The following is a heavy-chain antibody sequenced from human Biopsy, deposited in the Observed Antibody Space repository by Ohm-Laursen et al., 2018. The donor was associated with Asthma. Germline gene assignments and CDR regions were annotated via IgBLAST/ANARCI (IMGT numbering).Heavy chain of an antibody. Sequence: SQTLSLTWTVSGGSINIGDYYWGWIRQHPVKGLEWIGHIYYSGSTYYNPSLKSRVSISLDTSKNQFSLSLTSVTAADTAVYYCARTTYGHDGFDPWGQGTLVTVSS. J-gene: IGHJ5*02. CDR2: IYYSGST. CDR3: ARTTYGHDGFDP. CDR1: GGSINIGDYY. V-gene: IGHV4-31*02. D-gene: IGHD4-17*01.